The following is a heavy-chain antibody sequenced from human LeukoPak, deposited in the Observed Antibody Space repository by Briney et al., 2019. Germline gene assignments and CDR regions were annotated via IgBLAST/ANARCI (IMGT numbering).Heavy chain of an antibody. CDR2: ISGSGGST. D-gene: IGHD2-8*01. CDR1: GFTFSSYA. CDR3: AKDFGIVLMVYAGGGGIFDY. Sequence: GGSLRLSCAASGFTFSSYAMSWVRQAPGKGLEWVSAISGSGGSTYYADSVKGRFTISRDNSKNTLYLQMNSLRAEDTAVYYCAKDFGIVLMVYAGGGGIFDYWGQGTLVTVSS. V-gene: IGHV3-23*01. J-gene: IGHJ4*02.